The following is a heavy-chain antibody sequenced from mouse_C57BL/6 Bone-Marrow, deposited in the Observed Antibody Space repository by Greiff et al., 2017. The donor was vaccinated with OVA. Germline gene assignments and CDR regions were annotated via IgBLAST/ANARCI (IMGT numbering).Heavy chain of an antibody. J-gene: IGHJ1*03. D-gene: IGHD4-1*01. V-gene: IGHV1-81*01. CDR3: ALTQYFDG. CDR1: GYTLTSYG. Sequence: QVQLQQSGAELARPGASVKLSCKASGYTLTSYGISWVKQRTGQGLEWIVEIYPRSGNTYYNEKFKGKATLTADKSSSTADMELRSLTSEDSAVYFCALTQYFDGWGTGTTVTVSS. CDR2: IYPRSGNT.